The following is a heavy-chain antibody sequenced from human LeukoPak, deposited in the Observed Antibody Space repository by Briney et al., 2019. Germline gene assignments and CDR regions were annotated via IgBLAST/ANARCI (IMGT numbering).Heavy chain of an antibody. V-gene: IGHV3-11*01. CDR1: GFTFSDYY. Sequence: GGSLRLSCAASGFTFSDYYMSWIRQAPGKGLEWVSYISSSGNTIYYANSVRGRFTISRDNAKNSLFLQMNSLRAEDTAVYYCARKVPHYYGMDVWGQGTTVTVSS. D-gene: IGHD1-1*01. J-gene: IGHJ6*02. CDR3: ARKVPHYYGMDV. CDR2: ISSSGNTI.